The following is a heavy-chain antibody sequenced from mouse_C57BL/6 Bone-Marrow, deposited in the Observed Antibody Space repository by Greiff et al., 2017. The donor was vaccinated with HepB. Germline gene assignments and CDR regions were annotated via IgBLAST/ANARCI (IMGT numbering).Heavy chain of an antibody. D-gene: IGHD2-4*01. Sequence: EVHLVESGGGLVKPGGSLKLSCAASGFTFSSYAMSWVRQTPEKRLEWVATISDGGSYTYYPDNVKGRFTISRDNAKNNLYLQLSHLKSEDTAMYYCARDMDYDAWFAYWGQGTLVTVSA. CDR3: ARDMDYDAWFAY. CDR2: ISDGGSYT. V-gene: IGHV5-4*01. CDR1: GFTFSSYA. J-gene: IGHJ3*01.